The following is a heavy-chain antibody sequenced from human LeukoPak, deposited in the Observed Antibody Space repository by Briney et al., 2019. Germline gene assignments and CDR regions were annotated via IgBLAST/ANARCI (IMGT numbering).Heavy chain of an antibody. Sequence: GGSLRLSCAASGFTFSSYAMSWVRQAPGKGLEWVSATSGSGGSTYYADSVKGRFTISRDNSKNTLYLQMNSLRAEDTAVYYCAKVSTKRSLIVVVPAGRHFDYWGQGTLVTVSS. CDR1: GFTFSSYA. CDR3: AKVSTKRSLIVVVPAGRHFDY. CDR2: TSGSGGST. J-gene: IGHJ4*02. D-gene: IGHD2-2*01. V-gene: IGHV3-23*01.